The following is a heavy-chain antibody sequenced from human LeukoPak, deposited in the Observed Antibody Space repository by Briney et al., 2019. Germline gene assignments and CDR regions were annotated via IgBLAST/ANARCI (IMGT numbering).Heavy chain of an antibody. CDR1: GGTFSSYA. Sequence: SVKVSCKASGGTFSSYAISWVRQAPGQGLEWMGRIIPIFGTANYAQKFQGRVTITTDESTRTAYMELSSLRSEDTAVYYCARDGPYCTNGVCHWGLRWFDPWGQGTLVTVSS. V-gene: IGHV1-69*05. D-gene: IGHD2-8*01. J-gene: IGHJ5*02. CDR2: IIPIFGTA. CDR3: ARDGPYCTNGVCHWGLRWFDP.